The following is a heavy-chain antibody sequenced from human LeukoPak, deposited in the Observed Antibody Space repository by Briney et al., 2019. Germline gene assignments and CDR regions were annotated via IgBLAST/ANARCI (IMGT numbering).Heavy chain of an antibody. V-gene: IGHV3-48*03. CDR1: GFTFSSYE. Sequence: PGGSLRLSCAASGFTFSSYEMNWVRQAPGKGLEWVSYISSSGSTIFYTDSVKGRFTIYRDNAKSSLYLQVNSLRAEDTAVYYCARGFAPHDYWGQGTLVTVSS. J-gene: IGHJ4*02. CDR3: ARGFAPHDY. CDR2: ISSSGSTI.